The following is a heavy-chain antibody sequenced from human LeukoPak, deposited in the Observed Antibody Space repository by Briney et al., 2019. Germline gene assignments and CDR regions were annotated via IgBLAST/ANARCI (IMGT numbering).Heavy chain of an antibody. J-gene: IGHJ3*02. CDR2: IYYSGST. Sequence: SETLSLTCTVPGGPISSYYWRWLRQPPGKALEWLGYIYYSGSTNYNPSLKGRVTISVDTSKNQFSLKLSSVTAADTAVYYCARDILGWEPGFDAFDIWGQGTMVTVSS. CDR3: ARDILGWEPGFDAFDI. V-gene: IGHV4-59*01. CDR1: GGPISSYY. D-gene: IGHD1-26*01.